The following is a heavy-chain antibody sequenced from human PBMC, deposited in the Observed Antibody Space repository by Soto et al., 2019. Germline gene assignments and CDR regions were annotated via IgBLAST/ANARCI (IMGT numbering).Heavy chain of an antibody. V-gene: IGHV3-21*01. D-gene: IGHD2-15*01. CDR1: GFTFSSYS. CDR3: AGDGGEVVAATLYYYYGMDV. Sequence: EVQLVESGGGLVKPGGSLRLSCAASGFTFSSYSMNWVRQAPGKGLEWVSSIRSSSSYIYYADSVKGRFTISIDNAKNPLYLQMNSLRAEDTAVYYCAGDGGEVVAATLYYYYGMDVWGQETTVTVSS. J-gene: IGHJ6*02. CDR2: IRSSSSYI.